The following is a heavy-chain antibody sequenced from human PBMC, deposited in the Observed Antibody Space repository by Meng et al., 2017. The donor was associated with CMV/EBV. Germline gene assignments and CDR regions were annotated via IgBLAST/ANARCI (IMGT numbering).Heavy chain of an antibody. D-gene: IGHD3-10*01. CDR1: GYTFTSYY. Sequence: ASAKVSCKASGYTFTSYYMHWVRQAPGQGLGWMGIINPSGGSTSYAQKFQGRVTMTRDTSTSTVYMELSSLGSEDTAVYYCARAVGEFDYWGQGTLVTVSS. CDR2: INPSGGST. V-gene: IGHV1-46*01. CDR3: ARAVGEFDY. J-gene: IGHJ4*02.